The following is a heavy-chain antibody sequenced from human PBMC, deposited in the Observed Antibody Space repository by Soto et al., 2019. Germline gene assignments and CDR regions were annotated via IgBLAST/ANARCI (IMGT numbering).Heavy chain of an antibody. D-gene: IGHD2-2*01. CDR3: GRCTSTSCHLGSDY. Sequence: PSETLSLTCRVSGGSVGSYYWNWIRQPPGKGLEWIGYLYNRGSTNYNPSLNGRVTISVDTSKNEFSLKLRSVTAADTAVYYCGRCTSTSCHLGSDYWGQGTLVTVSS. V-gene: IGHV4-59*02. J-gene: IGHJ4*02. CDR2: LYNRGST. CDR1: GGSVGSYY.